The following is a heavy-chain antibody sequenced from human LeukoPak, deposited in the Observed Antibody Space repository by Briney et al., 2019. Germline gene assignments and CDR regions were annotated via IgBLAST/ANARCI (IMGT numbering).Heavy chain of an antibody. V-gene: IGHV3-7*01. Sequence: GGSLRLSCAASGFTFSSYAMSWVRQAPGKGLEWVANIKQDGSEKYYVDSVKGRFTISRDNARSSLYLQMNSLRVEDTAIYYCARVRGSYCPDYWGQGTLVTVSS. D-gene: IGHD1-26*01. CDR1: GFTFSSYA. CDR2: IKQDGSEK. CDR3: ARVRGSYCPDY. J-gene: IGHJ4*02.